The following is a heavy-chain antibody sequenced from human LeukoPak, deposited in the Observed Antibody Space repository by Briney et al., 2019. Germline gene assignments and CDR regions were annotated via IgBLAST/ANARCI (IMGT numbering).Heavy chain of an antibody. D-gene: IGHD3-22*01. CDR1: GFTFSNYA. V-gene: IGHV3-23*01. J-gene: IGHJ4*02. CDR3: AKAGNYDSSGYPRN. Sequence: PGGSLRLSCAASGFTFSNYAMSWVRQAPGKGLEWVSTISGSGGNTYYADSVKGRFTISRDNSKNTLYLQMNSLRAEDTAVYYCAKAGNYDSSGYPRNWGQGTLVTVSS. CDR2: ISGSGGNT.